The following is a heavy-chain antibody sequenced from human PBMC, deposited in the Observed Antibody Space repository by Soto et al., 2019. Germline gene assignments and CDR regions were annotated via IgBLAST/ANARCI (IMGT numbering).Heavy chain of an antibody. J-gene: IGHJ5*01. CDR1: GDSISTVDYF. Sequence: SLTCSVSGDSISTVDYFWAWVRQPPGQALEYIGYIYKSATTYYNPSFESRVAISLDTSKSQFSLNVTSLTAADTAVYFCVRGRYCLTGRCFPNWFDSWGQGTLVTVAS. D-gene: IGHD2-15*01. CDR2: IYKSATT. V-gene: IGHV4-30-4*01. CDR3: VRGRYCLTGRCFPNWFDS.